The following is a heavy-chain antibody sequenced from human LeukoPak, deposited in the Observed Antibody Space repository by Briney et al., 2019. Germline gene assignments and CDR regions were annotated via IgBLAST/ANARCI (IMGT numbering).Heavy chain of an antibody. V-gene: IGHV4-38-2*01. CDR3: ARHSVVVVPAAREGRFDP. D-gene: IGHD2-2*01. Sequence: SETLSLTCAVSGYSISSGYYWGWIRQPPGKGLEWIGSIYHSGSTYYNPSLKSRVTISVDTSKNQFSLKLSSVTAADTAVYYCARHSVVVVPAAREGRFDPWGQGTLVTVSS. CDR1: GYSISSGYY. CDR2: IYHSGST. J-gene: IGHJ5*02.